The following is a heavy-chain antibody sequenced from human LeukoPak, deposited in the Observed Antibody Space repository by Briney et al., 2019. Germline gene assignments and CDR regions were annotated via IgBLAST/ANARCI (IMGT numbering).Heavy chain of an antibody. D-gene: IGHD4-17*01. CDR2: IYPDDSDT. CDR1: GYSFTTYW. J-gene: IGHJ4*02. V-gene: IGHV5-51*01. Sequence: GESLKISCKASGYSFTTYWIGWVRQMPGEGLEWMGIIYPDDSDTRYSPSFQGQVTISADRSISTAYLQWSSLKASGSAMYYCARHGKNDYGTVDYWGQGTLVTVSS. CDR3: ARHGKNDYGTVDY.